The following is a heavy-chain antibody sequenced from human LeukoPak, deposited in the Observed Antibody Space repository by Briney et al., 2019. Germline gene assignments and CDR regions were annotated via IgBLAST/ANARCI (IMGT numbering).Heavy chain of an antibody. CDR3: ARDPIAVAGTLFDY. D-gene: IGHD6-19*01. CDR1: GGSISSGGYS. J-gene: IGHJ4*02. V-gene: IGHV4-39*07. Sequence: SETLSLTCAVSGGSISSGGYSWSWIRQPPGKGLEWIGSIYYSGSTYYNPSLKSRVTISVDTSKNQFSLKLSSVTAADTAVYYCARDPIAVAGTLFDYWGQGTLVTVSS. CDR2: IYYSGST.